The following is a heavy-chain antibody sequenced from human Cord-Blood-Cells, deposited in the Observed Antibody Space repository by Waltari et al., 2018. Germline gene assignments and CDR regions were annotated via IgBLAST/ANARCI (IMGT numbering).Heavy chain of an antibody. CDR1: GGTFSSYA. CDR2: IIPIFGTA. CDR3: ARDLSTYSGSYYSSDAFDI. Sequence: QVQLVQSGAEVKKPGSSVKVSCKASGGTFSSYAISWVRRDHGHGLEWMGGIIPIFGTANYAQKFQGRVTITADESTSTAYMELSSLRSEDTAVYYCARDLSTYSGSYYSSDAFDIWGQGTMVTVSS. J-gene: IGHJ3*02. V-gene: IGHV1-69*01. D-gene: IGHD1-26*01.